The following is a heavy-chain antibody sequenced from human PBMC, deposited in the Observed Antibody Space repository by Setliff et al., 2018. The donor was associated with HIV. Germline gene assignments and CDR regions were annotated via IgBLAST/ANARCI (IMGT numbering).Heavy chain of an antibody. CDR2: FDPEDVET. D-gene: IGHD3-22*01. Sequence: ASVKVSCKVSGHTLTELSLHWVRQAPAKGLEWMGGFDPEDVETVYAQKFQGRVTMTEDTSTDTAYMELSSLRSEDTAVYYCATVRGYYYDSSGQENFQHWGQGTLVTVSS. CDR3: ATVRGYYYDSSGQENFQH. V-gene: IGHV1-24*01. CDR1: GHTLTELS. J-gene: IGHJ1*01.